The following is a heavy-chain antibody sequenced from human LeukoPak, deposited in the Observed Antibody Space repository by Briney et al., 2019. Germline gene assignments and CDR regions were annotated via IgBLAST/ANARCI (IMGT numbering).Heavy chain of an antibody. Sequence: GGSLRLSCAASGFTFSSYAMHWVRQAPGKGLEWVAVISYDGSNKYYADSVKGRFTISRDNSKNTLYLQMNSLRAEDTAVYYCARERSNGRYDDYWGQGTLVTVSS. CDR1: GFTFSSYA. V-gene: IGHV3-30-3*01. CDR2: ISYDGSNK. CDR3: ARERSNGRYDDY. D-gene: IGHD6-19*01. J-gene: IGHJ4*02.